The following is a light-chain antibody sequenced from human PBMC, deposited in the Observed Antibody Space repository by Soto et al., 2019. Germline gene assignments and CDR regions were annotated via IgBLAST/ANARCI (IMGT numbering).Light chain of an antibody. CDR1: QSISSW. CDR2: KAS. CDR3: QQHGISHIT. V-gene: IGKV1-5*03. J-gene: IGKJ5*01. Sequence: DIQMTQSPSTLSASVGDRVTITCRASQSISSWLAWYQQKPGKAPKLLIYKASTLESGVPSRFSGSGSGTDFTLTITRLEPDDSAVYYCQQHGISHITFGQGTRLEIK.